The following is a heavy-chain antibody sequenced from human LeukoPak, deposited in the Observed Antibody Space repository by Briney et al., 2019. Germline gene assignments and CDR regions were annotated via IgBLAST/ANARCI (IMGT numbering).Heavy chain of an antibody. CDR2: ISAYNGNT. D-gene: IGHD3-3*01. CDR3: ARGGYDFWSGYSKDAFDI. V-gene: IGHV1-18*01. CDR1: GYTFTSYG. J-gene: IGHJ3*02. Sequence: ASVKVSCKASGYTFTSYGISWVRQAPGQGLEWMGWISAYNGNTNYAQKLQGRVTMTTDTSTSTAYMELRSLRSDDTAVYYCARGGYDFWSGYSKDAFDIWGQGTMVTVSS.